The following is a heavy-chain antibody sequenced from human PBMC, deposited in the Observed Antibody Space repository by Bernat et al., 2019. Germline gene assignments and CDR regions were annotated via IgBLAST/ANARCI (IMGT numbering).Heavy chain of an antibody. J-gene: IGHJ4*02. D-gene: IGHD5-24*01. CDR2: IKSKTDGGTT. Sequence: EVQLVESGGGLVKPGGSLRLSCAASGFTFSNAWMNWVRQAPGKGLEWVGHIKSKTDGGTTDYAAPVKGRFTISRDDSKNTLYLQMNSLKTEDTAVYYCTTDAPERDGPLAYWGQGTLVTVSS. CDR3: TTDAPERDGPLAY. V-gene: IGHV3-15*07. CDR1: GFTFSNAW.